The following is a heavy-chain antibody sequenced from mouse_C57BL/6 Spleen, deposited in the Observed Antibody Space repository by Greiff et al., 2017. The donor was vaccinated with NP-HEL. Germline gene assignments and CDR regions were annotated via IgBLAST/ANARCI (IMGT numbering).Heavy chain of an antibody. D-gene: IGHD4-1*01. Sequence: QVHVKQPGAELVRPGSSVKLSCKASGYTFTSYWMHWVKQRPIQGLEWIGNIDPSDSETHYNQKFKDKATLTVDKSSSTAYMQLSSLTSEDSAVYYCARVGTGTSDYWGQGTTLTVSS. J-gene: IGHJ2*01. CDR2: IDPSDSET. CDR3: ARVGTGTSDY. CDR1: GYTFTSYW. V-gene: IGHV1-52*01.